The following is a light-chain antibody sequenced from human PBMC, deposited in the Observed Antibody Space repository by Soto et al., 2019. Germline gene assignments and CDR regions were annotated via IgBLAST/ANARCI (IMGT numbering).Light chain of an antibody. Sequence: EIVLTQSPGTLSLSPGERATLSCRASQSVSNNYLAWYQQKPGQAPRLLIYDASNRATGIPARFSGSGSGTDFTLTISSLEPEDFAVYYCQHYGSSPPFTFGPGTKVDIK. CDR1: QSVSNNY. CDR3: QHYGSSPPFT. V-gene: IGKV3-20*01. CDR2: DAS. J-gene: IGKJ3*01.